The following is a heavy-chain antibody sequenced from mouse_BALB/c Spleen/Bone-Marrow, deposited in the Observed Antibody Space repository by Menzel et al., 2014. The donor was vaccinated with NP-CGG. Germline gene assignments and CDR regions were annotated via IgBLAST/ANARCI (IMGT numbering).Heavy chain of an antibody. D-gene: IGHD1-3*01. CDR1: GFTFSNSG. CDR2: ISSGGSYT. J-gene: IGHJ4*01. CDR3: ARLTQDYAMDY. V-gene: IGHV5-6*01. Sequence: EVKLVESGGDFVKPGGSLKLSCAASGFTFSNSGMSWVRQTPDKRLEWVATISSGGSYTYFPDSVKGRFTISRDSAKNTLYLQMNSLKSEDAAMYYCARLTQDYAMDYWGQGTSGTISS.